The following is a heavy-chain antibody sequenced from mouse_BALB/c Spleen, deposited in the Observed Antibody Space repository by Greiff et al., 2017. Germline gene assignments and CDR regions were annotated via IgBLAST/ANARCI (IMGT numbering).Heavy chain of an antibody. Sequence: EVQRVESGGDLVKPGGSLKLSCAASGFTFSSYGMSWVRQTPDKRLEWVATISSGGSYTYYPDSVKGRFTISRDNAKNTLYLQMSSLKSEDTAMYYCARSYDGYAMDYWGQGTSDTVSS. CDR2: ISSGGSYT. J-gene: IGHJ4*01. D-gene: IGHD2-12*01. CDR1: GFTFSSYG. CDR3: ARSYDGYAMDY. V-gene: IGHV5-6*01.